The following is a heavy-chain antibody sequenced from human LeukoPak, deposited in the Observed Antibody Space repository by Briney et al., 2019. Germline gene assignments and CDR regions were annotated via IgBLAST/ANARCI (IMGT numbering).Heavy chain of an antibody. Sequence: KCGESLKISCECSGYSFSNYWIGWVRQMPGKGLEWMGIIYPGDYETRYSPSFQGLVTISVDKSISTAYLQWSSLKASDTAMYYCAIPPGYCGNDCSFDHWGQGTLVTVSS. CDR2: IYPGDYET. D-gene: IGHD2-21*02. J-gene: IGHJ4*02. CDR1: GYSFSNYW. CDR3: AIPPGYCGNDCSFDH. V-gene: IGHV5-51*01.